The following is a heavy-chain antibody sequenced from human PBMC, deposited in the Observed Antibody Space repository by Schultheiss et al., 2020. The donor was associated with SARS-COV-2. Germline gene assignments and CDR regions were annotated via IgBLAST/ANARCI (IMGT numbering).Heavy chain of an antibody. CDR1: GGSISSSNYY. D-gene: IGHD3-9*01. V-gene: IGHV4-39*01. CDR2: VSYSGRT. Sequence: SQTLSLTCTVSGGSISSSNYYWGWIRQPPGKGLEWIGSVSYSGRTYQNPSLKGRVTTSIDTSKNQFSLRLSSVTAADTAVYYCARQGISRYFETSDPWGQGTLVTVSS. J-gene: IGHJ5*02. CDR3: ARQGISRYFETSDP.